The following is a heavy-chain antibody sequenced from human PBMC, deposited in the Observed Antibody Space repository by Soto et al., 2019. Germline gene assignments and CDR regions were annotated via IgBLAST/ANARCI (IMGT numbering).Heavy chain of an antibody. J-gene: IGHJ4*02. Sequence: QLQLQESGSGLVKPSQTLSLTCAVSGGSISSGGYSWSWIRQPPGKGLEWIGYIYHSGSTYYNPSLESRVTISVARSKNQCSLKLSSVTAADTAVYYCARAIVTVTTYYFDYWGQGPLVTFSS. CDR3: ARAIVTVTTYYFDY. CDR1: GGSISSGGYS. CDR2: IYHSGST. V-gene: IGHV4-30-2*01. D-gene: IGHD4-17*01.